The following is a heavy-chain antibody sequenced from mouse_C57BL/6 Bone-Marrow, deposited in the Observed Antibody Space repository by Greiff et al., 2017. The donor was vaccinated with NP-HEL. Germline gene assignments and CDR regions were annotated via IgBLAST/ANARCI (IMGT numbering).Heavy chain of an antibody. Sequence: VQLQQSGPELVKPGASVKLSCKASGYTFTSYDINWVKQRPGQGLEWIGWIYPRDGSTKYNEKFKGKATLTVDTSSSTAYMELHSLTSEDSAVYFCARPSYYYGSSYPSWYFDVWGTGTTVTVSS. CDR3: ARPSYYYGSSYPSWYFDV. J-gene: IGHJ1*03. CDR2: IYPRDGST. D-gene: IGHD1-1*01. V-gene: IGHV1-85*01. CDR1: GYTFTSYD.